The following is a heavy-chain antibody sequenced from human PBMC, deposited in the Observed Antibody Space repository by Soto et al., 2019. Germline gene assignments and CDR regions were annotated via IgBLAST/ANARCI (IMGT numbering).Heavy chain of an antibody. CDR1: GGSFTSYY. D-gene: IGHD3-10*01. Sequence: QVQLQQWGAGLLKPSETLSLTCAVYGGSFTSYYWSWIRQPPGKGLQWIGEINHRGVTKYNPSLKGPVTISIDTSKHPFSLNLNSLTAAHTAVYYCARGMVRGVAFRYWSQGSLVTVSS. CDR2: INHRGVT. V-gene: IGHV4-34*01. CDR3: ARGMVRGVAFRY. J-gene: IGHJ4*02.